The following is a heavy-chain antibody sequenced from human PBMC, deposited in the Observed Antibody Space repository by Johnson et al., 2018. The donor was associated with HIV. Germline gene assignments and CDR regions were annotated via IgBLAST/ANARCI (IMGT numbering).Heavy chain of an antibody. CDR3: ARPIFGVVSSPVDPFGV. J-gene: IGHJ3*01. V-gene: IGHV3-20*04. CDR1: GFTFDDFG. Sequence: VQLVESGGGVVQPGGSLRLSCAASGFTFDDFGMSWVRQAPGKGLEWVSGLNWNGGTTFYADAVKGRFTISRDNAKNSLYLQMNSLRAEDTALYYCARPIFGVVSSPVDPFGVWGQGTMVTVSS. CDR2: LNWNGGTT. D-gene: IGHD3-3*01.